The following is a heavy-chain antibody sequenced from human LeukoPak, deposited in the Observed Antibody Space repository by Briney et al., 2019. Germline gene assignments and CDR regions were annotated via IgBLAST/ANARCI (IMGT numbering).Heavy chain of an antibody. CDR3: TTGIAVAGTDFDY. CDR2: SKTDGGTT. Sequence: GGSLRLSCAASGFTFSNAWMKSKTDGGTTDYAAPVKGRFTISRDDSKNTLYLQMNSLKTEDTAVYYCTTGIAVAGTDFDYWGQGTLVIVSS. V-gene: IGHV3-15*07. D-gene: IGHD6-19*01. CDR1: GFTFSNAW. J-gene: IGHJ4*02.